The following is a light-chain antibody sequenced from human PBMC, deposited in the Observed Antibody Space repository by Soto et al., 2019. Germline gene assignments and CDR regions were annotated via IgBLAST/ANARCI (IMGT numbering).Light chain of an antibody. V-gene: IGKV4-1*01. J-gene: IGKJ1*01. Sequence: DIVMTQSPDSLAVSLSERATINCKSSQSVLYSSDNENYLAWYQQKPGQPPKLLLYWASTRESGVPDRFSGSGSGTDFTLTISSLQAEDVAVYYCQQYYSTPRTFGQGTKVEIK. CDR1: QSVLYSSDNENY. CDR2: WAS. CDR3: QQYYSTPRT.